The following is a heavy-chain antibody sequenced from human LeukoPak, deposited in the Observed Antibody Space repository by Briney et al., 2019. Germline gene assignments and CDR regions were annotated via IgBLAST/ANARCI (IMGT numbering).Heavy chain of an antibody. V-gene: IGHV1-18*01. CDR3: ARGYYDILTGYFLYYFDY. J-gene: IGHJ4*02. Sequence: ASVKVSCKASGYTFTSYGISWVRQAPGQGLEWMGWISAYNGNTNYAQKLQGRVTMTTDTSMSTAYMELRSLRSDDTAVYYCARGYYDILTGYFLYYFDYWGQGTLVTVSS. D-gene: IGHD3-9*01. CDR2: ISAYNGNT. CDR1: GYTFTSYG.